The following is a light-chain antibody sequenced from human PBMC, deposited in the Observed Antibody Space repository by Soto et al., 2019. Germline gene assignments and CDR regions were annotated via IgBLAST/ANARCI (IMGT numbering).Light chain of an antibody. CDR3: SSYSSSSSVVFGGSVV. V-gene: IGLV2-14*01. Sequence: QSVLTQPASVSGSPGQSITISCTGSSSDVGGYNYVSWYQHHPGKAPKLIIYEVNNRPSGVSNRFSGCKSGNTASLTISGLQAEDEADYYCSSYSSSSSVVFGGSVVFGGGTKLTVL. J-gene: IGLJ2*01. CDR2: EVN. CDR1: SSDVGGYNY.